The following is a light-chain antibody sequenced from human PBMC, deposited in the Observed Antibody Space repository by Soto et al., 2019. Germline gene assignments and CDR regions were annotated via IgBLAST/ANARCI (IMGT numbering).Light chain of an antibody. Sequence: QSVLTQPASVSGSPGQSITISCTGTSSDVGGYNYVSWYQQHPGKAPKLMIYDVSNRPSGVSNRFSGSKSGNTASLTISGLQAADEADYYCSSYTSSSTPRVFGGGTKLTVL. CDR2: DVS. V-gene: IGLV2-14*01. J-gene: IGLJ2*01. CDR3: SSYTSSSTPRV. CDR1: SSDVGGYNY.